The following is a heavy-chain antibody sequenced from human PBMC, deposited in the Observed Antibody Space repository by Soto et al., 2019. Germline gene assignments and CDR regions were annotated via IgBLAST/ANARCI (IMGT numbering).Heavy chain of an antibody. CDR1: GVSITPYY. Sequence: QVQLQESGPGLVKPSETLSLTCTVSGVSITPYYWTWIRHPPGKGLEWIGYVYHTVNTYYNPSLKSRVTISLDTSKNQVSLRLKSVTAADTAVYYCAREQYNWKLWGQGTLVTVSS. D-gene: IGHD1-20*01. CDR2: VYHTVNT. V-gene: IGHV4-59*01. CDR3: AREQYNWKL. J-gene: IGHJ4*02.